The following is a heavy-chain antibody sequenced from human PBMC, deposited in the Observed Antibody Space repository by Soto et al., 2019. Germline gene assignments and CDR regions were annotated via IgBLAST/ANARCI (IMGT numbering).Heavy chain of an antibody. CDR1: GGSISSYY. CDR3: ARRKYSLGYYFDY. CDR2: IYYSGST. D-gene: IGHD3-16*01. V-gene: IGHV4-59*08. J-gene: IGHJ4*02. Sequence: SETLSLTCTVSGGSISSYYWSWIRQPPGKGLEWIGYIYYSGSTNYNPSLKSRVTISVDTSKNQFSLKLSSVTAADTAVYYCARRKYSLGYYFDYWGQGTLVTVSS.